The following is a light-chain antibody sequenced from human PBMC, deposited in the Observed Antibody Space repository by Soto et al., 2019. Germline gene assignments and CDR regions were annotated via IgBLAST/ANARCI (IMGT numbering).Light chain of an antibody. CDR3: QQSYIVPYT. Sequence: DIQMTQSPSSLSASVGDRVTISCRSSENIRNYLIWYRQKPGKAPELLIYVGSTLESGVPSRFSGSGLGTDFTPTIKSLQHEDFCVYYCQQSYIVPYTFGRGTSL. J-gene: IGKJ2*01. V-gene: IGKV1-39*01. CDR1: ENIRNY. CDR2: VGS.